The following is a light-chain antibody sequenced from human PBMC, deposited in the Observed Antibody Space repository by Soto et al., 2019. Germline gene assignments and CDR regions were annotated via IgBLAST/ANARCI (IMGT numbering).Light chain of an antibody. CDR3: QTWGTGIVV. CDR2: LNSDGSH. CDR1: SGHSSNA. J-gene: IGLJ2*01. V-gene: IGLV4-69*01. Sequence: QPVLTQSPSASASLGASVKLTCTLSSGHSSNAIAWHQQQPEKGPRYLMKLNSDGSHSKGDGIPDRFSGSSSGAGRYLTISSLQSEDEADYYWQTWGTGIVVFGGGTKLTVL.